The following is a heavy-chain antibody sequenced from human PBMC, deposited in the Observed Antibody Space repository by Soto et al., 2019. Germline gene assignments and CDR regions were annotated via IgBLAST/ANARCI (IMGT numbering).Heavy chain of an antibody. Sequence: EVQLVESGGGLVQPGGSLRLSCAASGFTFSSYAMHWVRQAPGKGLEYVSAISSNGGSTYYANSVKCRFTISRDNSKNTLYLQMGSLRAEDMAVYYCARVGGSGSYYYYYMDVWGKGTTVTVSS. CDR1: GFTFSSYA. V-gene: IGHV3-64*01. J-gene: IGHJ6*03. CDR2: ISSNGGST. CDR3: ARVGGSGSYYYYYMDV. D-gene: IGHD3-10*01.